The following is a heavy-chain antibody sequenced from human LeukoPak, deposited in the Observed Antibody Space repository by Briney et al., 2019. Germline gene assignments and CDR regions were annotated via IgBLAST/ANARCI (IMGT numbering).Heavy chain of an antibody. V-gene: IGHV1-24*01. J-gene: IGHJ3*02. CDR2: FDPEDGET. CDR1: GYTLTELS. CDR3: ATDVDSSSWYLVAFDI. D-gene: IGHD6-13*01. Sequence: GASVKVSCKVSGYTLTELSMHWVRQAPGKGLEWMGGFDPEDGETIYAQKFQGRVTMTEDTSTDTAYMELSSLRSEDTAVYYCATDVDSSSWYLVAFDIWGQGTMVTVSS.